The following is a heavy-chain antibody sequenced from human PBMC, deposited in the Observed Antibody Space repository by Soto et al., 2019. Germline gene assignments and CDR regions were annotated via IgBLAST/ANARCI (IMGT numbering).Heavy chain of an antibody. D-gene: IGHD6-19*01. CDR2: IVVGTGNT. CDR1: GFTFSSSA. CDR3: ARALPCCGWGYYFDY. Sequence: VKVSCKASGFTFSSSALQWVRQARGQRLEWIGWIVVGTGNTNYAQKFQERVTITRDISASTAYMELNSLRSEDTAVYYCARALPCCGWGYYFDYWGQGTLVTVSS. J-gene: IGHJ4*02. V-gene: IGHV1-58*01.